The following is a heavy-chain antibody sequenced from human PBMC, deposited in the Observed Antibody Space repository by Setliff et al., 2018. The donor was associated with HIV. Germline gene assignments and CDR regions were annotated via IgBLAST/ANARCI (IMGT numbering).Heavy chain of an antibody. J-gene: IGHJ6*03. CDR1: GGTFSSYT. V-gene: IGHV1-69*02. D-gene: IGHD3-16*01. CDR3: ARCGAGEWHLYMDI. CDR2: SIPILGIG. Sequence: SVKVSCKASGGTFSSYTINWVRQAPGQGLEWMGRSIPILGIGNDEQAQKFKGRVTFTADKSTSTVYMELSSLRSEDTAVYYCARCGAGEWHLYMDIWGKGTAVTVSS.